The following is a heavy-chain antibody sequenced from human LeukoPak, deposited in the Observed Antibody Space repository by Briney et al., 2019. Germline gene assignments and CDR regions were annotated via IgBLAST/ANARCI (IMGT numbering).Heavy chain of an antibody. V-gene: IGHV4-34*01. D-gene: IGHD6-13*01. CDR1: GGSFSGYY. J-gene: IGHJ4*02. CDR3: ARRYSSYVFDY. Sequence: SETLSLTCAVYGGSFSGYYWSWIRQPPGKGLEWIGEINHSGSTNYNPSLKSRVTISVDTSKNQLSLKLSSVTAADTAVYYCARRYSSYVFDYWGQGTLVTVSS. CDR2: INHSGST.